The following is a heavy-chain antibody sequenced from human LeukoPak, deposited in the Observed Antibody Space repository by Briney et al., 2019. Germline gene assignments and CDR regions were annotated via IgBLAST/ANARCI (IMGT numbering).Heavy chain of an antibody. D-gene: IGHD2-15*01. V-gene: IGHV3-9*01. Sequence: GGSLRLSCAGSGFIFNNYAMHWVRQPPGKGLEWVSGISWNSGSIDYVDSVKGRFTMSRDNVKNTLYLQMNSLRVEDTAVYYCARDPRNVGLAPWGQGTLVTVSS. CDR2: ISWNSGSI. CDR1: GFIFNNYA. CDR3: ARDPRNVGLAP. J-gene: IGHJ5*02.